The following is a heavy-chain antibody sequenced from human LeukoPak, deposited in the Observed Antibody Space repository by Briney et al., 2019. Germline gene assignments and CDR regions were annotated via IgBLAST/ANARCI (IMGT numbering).Heavy chain of an antibody. CDR1: GGSITGYF. V-gene: IGHV4-34*01. D-gene: IGHD3-9*01. CDR3: ARGNILTGYCFDF. J-gene: IGHJ4*02. Sequence: SETLSLTCAVYGGSITGYFWSWIRQTPGRGLGWVGEIHYTGATSYNPSLKSRATISTDTSKNQFSLRLSSVTAADTAVYYCARGNILTGYCFDFWGQGALVTVSS. CDR2: IHYTGAT.